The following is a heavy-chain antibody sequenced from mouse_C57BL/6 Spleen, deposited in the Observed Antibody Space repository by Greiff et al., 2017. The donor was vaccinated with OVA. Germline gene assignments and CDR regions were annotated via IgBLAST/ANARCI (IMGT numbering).Heavy chain of an antibody. CDR2: INPSTGGT. J-gene: IGHJ2*01. V-gene: IGHV1-42*01. CDR1: GYSFTGYY. Sequence: VQLQQSGPELVKPGASVKISCKASGYSFTGYYMNWVKQSPEKSLEWIGEINPSTGGTTYNQKFKAKATLTVDKSSSTAYMQLKSLTSEDSAVYYCARWGNYCDYWGQGTTLTVSS. CDR3: ARWGNYCDY.